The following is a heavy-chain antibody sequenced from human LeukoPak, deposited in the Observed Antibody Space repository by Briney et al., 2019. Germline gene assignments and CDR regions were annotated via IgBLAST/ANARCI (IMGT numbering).Heavy chain of an antibody. D-gene: IGHD1-26*01. CDR2: ISSNGGST. V-gene: IGHV3-64*01. Sequence: GGSLRLSCAASGFIFSNYPMHWVRQAPGKGLEYVSAISSNGGSTYYANSVKGRFTISRDNSKNTLYLQMGSLRAEDMAVYYCARPINGSYYYWGQGTLVTVSS. CDR3: ARPINGSYYY. J-gene: IGHJ4*02. CDR1: GFIFSNYP.